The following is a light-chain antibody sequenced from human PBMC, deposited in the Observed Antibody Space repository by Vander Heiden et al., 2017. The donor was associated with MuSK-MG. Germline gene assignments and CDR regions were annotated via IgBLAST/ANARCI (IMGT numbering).Light chain of an antibody. Sequence: EILMTQSPETLSVSPGERPILSCRASQSVSSNLAWCQQKPHQGPRLLCYDASTRANAVPARFSGSGSGTEFTLTISSLQSEDFAVYYCHQYYNWPPGTFGHGTKVDIK. CDR1: QSVSSN. CDR3: HQYYNWPPGT. J-gene: IGKJ3*01. V-gene: IGKV3-15*01. CDR2: DAS.